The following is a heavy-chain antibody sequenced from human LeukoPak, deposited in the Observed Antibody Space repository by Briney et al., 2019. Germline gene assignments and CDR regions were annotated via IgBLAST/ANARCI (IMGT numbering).Heavy chain of an antibody. CDR3: AKAASIAVAGYFDY. V-gene: IGHV3-30*18. CDR2: ISYDGSNK. CDR1: GFTFSSYG. D-gene: IGHD6-19*01. Sequence: GGSLRLSCAASGFTFSSYGMHWVRQAPGKGLEGVAVISYDGSNKYYADSVKGRFTISRDNSKNTLYLQMNSLRADDTAVYYCAKAASIAVAGYFDYWGQGTLVTVSS. J-gene: IGHJ4*02.